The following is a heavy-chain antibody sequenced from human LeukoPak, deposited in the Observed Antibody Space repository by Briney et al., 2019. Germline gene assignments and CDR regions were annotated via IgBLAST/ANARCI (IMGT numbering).Heavy chain of an antibody. Sequence: GGSLRLSCAASGFTFTSYGISWVRQAPGQGLEWMGWISAYNGNTNYAQKLQGRVTMTTDTSTSTAYMELRSLRSDDTAVYYCARVRIVGAREYYFDYWGQGTLVTVSS. V-gene: IGHV1-18*01. J-gene: IGHJ4*02. CDR3: ARVRIVGAREYYFDY. CDR2: ISAYNGNT. D-gene: IGHD1-26*01. CDR1: GFTFTSYG.